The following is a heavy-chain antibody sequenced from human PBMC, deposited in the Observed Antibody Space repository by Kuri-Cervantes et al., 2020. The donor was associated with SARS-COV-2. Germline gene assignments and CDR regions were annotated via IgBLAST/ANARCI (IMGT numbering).Heavy chain of an antibody. CDR3: GRVPAKGPVAGGFDY. Sequence: ESLKISCAGYGGSFSSYYWNWIRQPPGKGLEWIGEINHTGSTNYNPSLKSRVTISAVTSKNQFSLKVNSVTAADSAMYYCGRVPAKGPVAGGFDYWGLGTLVTVSS. D-gene: IGHD2-21*01. CDR1: GGSFSSYY. V-gene: IGHV4-34*01. J-gene: IGHJ4*02. CDR2: INHTGST.